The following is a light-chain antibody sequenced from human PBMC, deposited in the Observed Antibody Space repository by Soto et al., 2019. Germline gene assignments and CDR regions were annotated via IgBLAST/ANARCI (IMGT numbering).Light chain of an antibody. CDR3: QQYNNWPPIT. J-gene: IGKJ5*01. CDR1: QSVSSD. Sequence: EIVMTQSPANLSASPGERATLSCRASQSVSSDLAGYQQKPGQAPRLLIYGVSTRATGIPARFSGSGSGTEFTLTISSLQSEDFAVYYCQQYNNWPPITFGQGTRLEIK. CDR2: GVS. V-gene: IGKV3-15*01.